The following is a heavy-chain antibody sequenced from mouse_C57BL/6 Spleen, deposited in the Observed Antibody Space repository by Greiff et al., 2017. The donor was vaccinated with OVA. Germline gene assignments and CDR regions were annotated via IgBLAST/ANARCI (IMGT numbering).Heavy chain of an antibody. D-gene: IGHD1-2*01. CDR1: GYTFTSYT. CDR3: AKGATAFDV. Sequence: QVHVKQSGAELARPGASVKMSCKASGYTFTSYTMHWVKQRPGQGLEWIGYINPSSGYTKYNQKFKDKATLTADKSSSTAYMQLSSLTSEDSAVYYCAKGATAFDVWGTGTTVTVSS. J-gene: IGHJ1*03. CDR2: INPSSGYT. V-gene: IGHV1-4*01.